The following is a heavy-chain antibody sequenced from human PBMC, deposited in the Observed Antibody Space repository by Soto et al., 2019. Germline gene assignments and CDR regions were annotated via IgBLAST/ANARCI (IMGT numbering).Heavy chain of an antibody. CDR1: GFTFGSYA. J-gene: IGHJ6*02. Sequence: AGGSLRLSCAASGFTFGSYAMNWVRQAPGKGLEWVSSISTSSSHIYYADSVKGRFTISRDNAKNSLYLQMNSLRAEDTAVYYCARDFSDSYSSSYYYGMDVWGQGTTVTVSS. CDR3: ARDFSDSYSSSYYYGMDV. CDR2: ISTSSSHI. D-gene: IGHD2-15*01. V-gene: IGHV3-21*01.